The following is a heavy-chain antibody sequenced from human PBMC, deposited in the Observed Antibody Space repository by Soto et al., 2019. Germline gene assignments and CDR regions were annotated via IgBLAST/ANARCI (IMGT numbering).Heavy chain of an antibody. J-gene: IGHJ5*02. CDR1: GGSISSGGYY. CDR3: ARDGYCSSTSCSNWFDP. V-gene: IGHV4-31*03. CDR2: IYYSGST. Sequence: SETLSLTCTVSGGSISSGGYYWSWIRQHPGKGLEWIGYIYYSGSTYYNPSLKSRVTISVDTSKNQFSLKLSSVTAADTAVYYCARDGYCSSTSCSNWFDPWGQGTLVTVSS. D-gene: IGHD2-2*03.